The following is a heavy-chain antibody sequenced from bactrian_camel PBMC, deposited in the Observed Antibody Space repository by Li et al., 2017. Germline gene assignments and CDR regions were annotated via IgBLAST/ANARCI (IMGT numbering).Heavy chain of an antibody. CDR1: DFTFRNYA. D-gene: IGHD4*01. V-gene: IGHV3S31*01. J-gene: IGHJ4*01. CDR3: AAHPRNGYSSLVPVDYTV. CDR2: INSGGST. Sequence: EVQLVESGGGLVQPGGSLRLSCAASDFTFRNYAINWVRQAPGKGLEWVSGINSGGSTYYADSVKGRFTIPRDNAKNMLYLQMNSLKPEDTAMYYCAAHPRNGYSSLVPVDYTVWGQGTQVTVS.